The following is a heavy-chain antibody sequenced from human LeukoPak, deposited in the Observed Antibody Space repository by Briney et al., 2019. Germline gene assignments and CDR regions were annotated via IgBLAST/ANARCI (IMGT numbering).Heavy chain of an antibody. V-gene: IGHV3-23*01. J-gene: IGHJ4*02. D-gene: IGHD6-13*01. CDR2: MGGSGGTT. Sequence: PGGSLRLSCAASGFTFSSYAMSWVRQAPGKGLEWVSRMGGSGGTTSYADSVKGRFTISRDKSKNTLYLEMNSLGAEDTAVYYCAKDARSSWKDFFDYWGQGTLVTV. CDR1: GFTFSSYA. CDR3: AKDARSSWKDFFDY.